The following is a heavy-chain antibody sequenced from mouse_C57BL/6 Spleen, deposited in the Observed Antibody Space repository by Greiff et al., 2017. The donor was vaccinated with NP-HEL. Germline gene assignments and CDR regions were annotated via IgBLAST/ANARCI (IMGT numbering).Heavy chain of an antibody. Sequence: QVHVKQSGAELVRPGASVKLSCKASGYTFTDYYINWVKQRPGQGLEWIARIYPGSGNTYYNEKFKGKATLTAEKSSSTAYMQLSSLTSEDSAVYFCARGGSYYGSSSFAYWGQGTLVTVSA. CDR3: ARGGSYYGSSSFAY. CDR1: GYTFTDYY. D-gene: IGHD1-1*01. J-gene: IGHJ3*01. V-gene: IGHV1-76*01. CDR2: IYPGSGNT.